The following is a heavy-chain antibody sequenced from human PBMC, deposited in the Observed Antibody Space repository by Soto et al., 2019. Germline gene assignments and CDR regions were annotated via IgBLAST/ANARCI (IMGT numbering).Heavy chain of an antibody. CDR2: INPDGSAK. J-gene: IGHJ1*01. CDR3: AAPHTGNVYFNP. V-gene: IGHV3-7*01. D-gene: IGHD2-8*02. CDR1: GFTFSSYW. Sequence: EVQLVESGGGLVQPGGSLRLSCAASGFTFSSYWMTWLRQALGKGLEWVANINPDGSAKYYVDSVKGRFTISRDNAKTSLYLQMNSLRVEDTAVYYCAAPHTGNVYFNPWGQGALVTVSS.